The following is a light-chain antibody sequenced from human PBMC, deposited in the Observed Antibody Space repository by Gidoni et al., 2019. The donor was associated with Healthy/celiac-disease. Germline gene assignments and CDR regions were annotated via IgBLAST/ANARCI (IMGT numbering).Light chain of an antibody. V-gene: IGKV3-11*01. Sequence: EIVFTQSPATLSLSPGERATLSCRASQRVSSYLAWYQQKPGQAPRLLIYDASNRATGIPARFSGSGSGTDFTLTISSLEPEDFAVYYCQQRSNWAWTFGQGTKVEIK. CDR2: DAS. CDR1: QRVSSY. CDR3: QQRSNWAWT. J-gene: IGKJ1*01.